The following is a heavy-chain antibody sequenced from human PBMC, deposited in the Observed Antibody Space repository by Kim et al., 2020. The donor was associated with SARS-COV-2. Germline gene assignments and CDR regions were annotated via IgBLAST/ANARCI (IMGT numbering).Heavy chain of an antibody. J-gene: IGHJ4*02. CDR1: GGSISSSSYY. D-gene: IGHD3-22*01. CDR2: VYYSGST. Sequence: SETLSLTCTVSGGSISSSSYYWGWIRQPPGKGLEWIGSVYYSGSTYYNPSLKSRVTISVDTSKNQFSLKLSSVTAADTAVYYCGRSPRITMTGYFDYWGQGTLVTVSS. CDR3: GRSPRITMTGYFDY. V-gene: IGHV4-39*01.